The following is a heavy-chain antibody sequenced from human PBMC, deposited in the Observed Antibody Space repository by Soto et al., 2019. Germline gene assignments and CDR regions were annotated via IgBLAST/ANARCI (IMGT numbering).Heavy chain of an antibody. CDR1: GYTFTSYD. J-gene: IGHJ5*02. D-gene: IGHD3-10*01. CDR2: MNPNGGKP. Sequence: QVQLVQSGAEVKKPGASVKVSCKASGYTFTSYDINWVRQATGQGLEWMGWMNPNGGKPGIAQKFQGRLTMTRNTSISTVYMELSSLRSEATAVYYWARGWYYGSGSPFDPWGQGTRVTVSS. V-gene: IGHV1-8*01. CDR3: ARGWYYGSGSPFDP.